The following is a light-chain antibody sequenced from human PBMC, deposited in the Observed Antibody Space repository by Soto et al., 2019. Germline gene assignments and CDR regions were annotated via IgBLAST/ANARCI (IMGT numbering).Light chain of an antibody. CDR2: YDF. CDR3: QVWDTANDHPI. V-gene: IGLV3-21*04. CDR1: DIGDKA. J-gene: IGLJ2*01. Sequence: SYVLTQRPSVSVAPEKTASITWGGADIGDKAVHWYQHRPGQAPRLVIYYDFERPSGIHERFSGSNSGNTATLTISRVDAGDEADYYCQVWDTANDHPIFGGGTQLTVL.